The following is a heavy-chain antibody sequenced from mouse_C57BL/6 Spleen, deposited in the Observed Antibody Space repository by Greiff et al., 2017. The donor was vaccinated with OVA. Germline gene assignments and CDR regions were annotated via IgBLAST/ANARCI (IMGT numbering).Heavy chain of an antibody. V-gene: IGHV1-52*01. J-gene: IGHJ2*01. Sequence: QVQLQQPGAELVRPGSSVKLSCKASGYTFTSYWMPWVKQRPIQGLEWIGNIDPSDSETHYNQKFKDKATLTVDKSSSTAYMQLSSLTYEDSAVYYCARGAVVEDYFDYWGQGTTLTVSS. CDR1: GYTFTSYW. CDR3: ARGAVVEDYFDY. D-gene: IGHD1-1*01. CDR2: IDPSDSET.